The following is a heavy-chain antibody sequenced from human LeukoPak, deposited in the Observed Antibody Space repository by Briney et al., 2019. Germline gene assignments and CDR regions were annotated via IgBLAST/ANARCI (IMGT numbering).Heavy chain of an antibody. Sequence: GESLRLSCTASGLAFGDYAMSWGREAPGKGLECGGVIRRKAYGGTTEYAASVKGRFTISRDDSISIAYLQMNRQQTSVTAAYTGARDWTRVTTYAYYFDYWGQGTLVTVSS. CDR2: IRRKAYGGTT. D-gene: IGHD4-17*01. V-gene: IGHV3-49*04. CDR3: ARDWTRVTTYAYYFDY. J-gene: IGHJ4*02. CDR1: GLAFGDYA.